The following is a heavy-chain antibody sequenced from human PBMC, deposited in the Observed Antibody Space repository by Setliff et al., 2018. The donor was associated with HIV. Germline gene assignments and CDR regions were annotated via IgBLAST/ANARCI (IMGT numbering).Heavy chain of an antibody. V-gene: IGHV2-5*01. CDR3: AHAGEGESGFDY. CDR1: GFSLSTSGVG. CDR2: IYWNDDK. J-gene: IGHJ4*02. D-gene: IGHD3-16*01. Sequence: SGPTLVNPTQTLTLTCTFSGFSLSTSGVGVGWIRQPPGKALEWLALIYWNDDKRYSPSLKSRLTITKDTSKNQVVLTMTNMDPVDTATYYRAHAGEGESGFDYWGQGTLVTVSS.